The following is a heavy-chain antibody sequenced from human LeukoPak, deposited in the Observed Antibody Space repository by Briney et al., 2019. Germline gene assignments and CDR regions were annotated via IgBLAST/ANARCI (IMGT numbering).Heavy chain of an antibody. D-gene: IGHD1-26*01. CDR1: GPSLSSYA. J-gene: IGHJ4*02. CDR2: IRGSGGST. CDR3: AKDTYTHSGTYYLYYFDY. V-gene: IGHV3-23*01. Sequence: GRSLTPSCAPSGPSLSSYAITSVRQAPGKWLEWVSGIRGSGGSTHYADSVKGRFTISRDNPKNTLYLQMNSLRAEDTAVYYCAKDTYTHSGTYYLYYFDYWGQGTLVTVSS.